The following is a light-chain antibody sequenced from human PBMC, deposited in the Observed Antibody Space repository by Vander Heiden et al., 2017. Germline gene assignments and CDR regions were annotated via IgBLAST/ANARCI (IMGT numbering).Light chain of an antibody. J-gene: IGKJ4*01. CDR1: QSVSSD. CDR2: GAS. Sequence: EIVMTQSPATLSVSPGERATLSCRASQSVSSDLAWYQQKAGQAPRLLIYGASTRATGIPARFSGSGSGTEFTLTISSLQSEDVAVYYCKQYNNWPLTFGGGTKVEIK. V-gene: IGKV3-15*01. CDR3: KQYNNWPLT.